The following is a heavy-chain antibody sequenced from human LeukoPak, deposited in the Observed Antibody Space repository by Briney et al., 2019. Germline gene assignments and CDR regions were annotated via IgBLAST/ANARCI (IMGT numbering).Heavy chain of an antibody. Sequence: GGSLRLSCAASGSIFSTYGMHWVRQAPGKGLEWVSFITYEGGYNQYYAESVKGRFTISRDNSKNTLYLQMISLRLEDAAVYYCAKDKEYASGSYPIESWGQGTLVTVSS. CDR1: GSIFSTYG. D-gene: IGHD3-10*01. J-gene: IGHJ4*02. CDR2: ITYEGGYNQ. V-gene: IGHV3-30*02. CDR3: AKDKEYASGSYPIES.